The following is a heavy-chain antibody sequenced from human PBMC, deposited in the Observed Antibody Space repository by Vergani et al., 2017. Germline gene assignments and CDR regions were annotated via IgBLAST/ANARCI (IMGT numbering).Heavy chain of an antibody. CDR1: GYSISSGYY. Sequence: QVQLQESGPGLVKPSETLSLTCAVSGYSISSGYYWGWIRQPPGKGLEWIGSIYHSGSTCYNPSLKSRVTISVDTSKNQFSLKLSSVTAADTAVYYCARVPVSGSYLSFDYWGQGTLVTVSS. D-gene: IGHD1-26*01. CDR3: ARVPVSGSYLSFDY. CDR2: IYHSGST. V-gene: IGHV4-38-2*01. J-gene: IGHJ4*02.